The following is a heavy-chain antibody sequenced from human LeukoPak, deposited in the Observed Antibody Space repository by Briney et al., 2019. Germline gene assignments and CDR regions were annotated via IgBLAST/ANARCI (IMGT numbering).Heavy chain of an antibody. D-gene: IGHD3-3*01. Sequence: ASVKVSCKASGYTFTSYAMHWVRQAPGQRLEWMGWINAGNGSTKYSQKFQGRVTITRDTSASTAYMELSSLRSEDTAVYYCARANYDFWSGSFDYWGQGTLVTVSS. CDR2: INAGNGST. CDR1: GYTFTSYA. J-gene: IGHJ4*02. CDR3: ARANYDFWSGSFDY. V-gene: IGHV1-3*01.